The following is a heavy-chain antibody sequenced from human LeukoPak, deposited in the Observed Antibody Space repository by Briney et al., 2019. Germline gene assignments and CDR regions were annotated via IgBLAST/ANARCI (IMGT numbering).Heavy chain of an antibody. CDR3: AKDYGVVVPAATFDF. CDR2: ISGTGGRT. Sequence: GGSLRLSCAASGFTFSSYAMSWVRQAPGKGLEWVSDISGTGGRTYYADSVKGRFTISRDNSKNTLYLQMNSLRAEDTAVYYCAKDYGVVVPAATFDFWGQGTLVTVSS. V-gene: IGHV3-23*01. CDR1: GFTFSSYA. D-gene: IGHD2-2*01. J-gene: IGHJ4*02.